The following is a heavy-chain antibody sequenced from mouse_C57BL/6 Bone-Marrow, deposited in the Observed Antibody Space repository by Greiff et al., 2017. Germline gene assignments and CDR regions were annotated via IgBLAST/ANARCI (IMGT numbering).Heavy chain of an antibody. CDR1: GYTFTNYW. CDR3: ARSDDYDDYTMDY. V-gene: IGHV1-64*01. J-gene: IGHJ4*01. D-gene: IGHD2-4*01. CDR2: MHPNGGSP. Sequence: VQLQQPGAKLVKPGASVKLSCKASGYTFTNYWMHWVKQRPGQGLEWIGMMHPNGGSPDYNEKFKSEATLSVDKSSRTAYMELSSLTSEDSAVYYCARSDDYDDYTMDYWGQGTSGTVSS.